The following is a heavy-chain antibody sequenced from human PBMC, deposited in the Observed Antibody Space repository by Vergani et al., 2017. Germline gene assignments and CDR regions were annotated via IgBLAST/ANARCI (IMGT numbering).Heavy chain of an antibody. Sequence: QVQLMQSGPVMKKPGGSMKVSCQASESTFSDYNIHWVRLAPGQGLEWMGRIVPIFEKINYAPKFQGRVTITADESTNIAYMELTSLTSDDTAIYYCANSQFTSSWPFDFWGQGTLVTVSS. CDR1: ESTFSDYN. D-gene: IGHD2-2*01. V-gene: IGHV1-69*18. J-gene: IGHJ4*02. CDR3: ANSQFTSSWPFDF. CDR2: IVPIFEKI.